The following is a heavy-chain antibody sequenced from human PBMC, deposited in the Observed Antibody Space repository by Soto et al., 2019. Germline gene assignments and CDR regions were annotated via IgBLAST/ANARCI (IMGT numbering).Heavy chain of an antibody. D-gene: IGHD1-1*01. J-gene: IGHJ5*02. CDR2: ISRNSGSI. CDR3: AKVSTTHTFGPLDP. Sequence: EVQLVESGGGLVQPGRSVRLSCAASGFTFDDYGMHWVRQAPGKGLEWVSGISRNSGSIGYADSVKGRFIISRDNAKNSLYLQMNNLRPEDTAFYFCAKVSTTHTFGPLDPWGQGTLVTVSS. V-gene: IGHV3-9*01. CDR1: GFTFDDYG.